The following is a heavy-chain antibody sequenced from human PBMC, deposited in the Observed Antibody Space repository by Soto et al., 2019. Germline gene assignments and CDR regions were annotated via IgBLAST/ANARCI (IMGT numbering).Heavy chain of an antibody. V-gene: IGHV3-33*01. CDR1: GFSFSDSI. CDR2: ISTAHTNE. CDR3: GRGLIKYAGGAFDI. D-gene: IGHD3-10*01. Sequence: QVQLEESGGGVVQPGTSLKLSCTASGFSFSDSIIHWLRQAPGRGLEWVAVISTAHTNEAYAHSVRDRFIISRDNSMSILVLAMDRLGAEDTAINYWGRGLIKYAGGAFDIWGQGTTVTVS. J-gene: IGHJ3*02.